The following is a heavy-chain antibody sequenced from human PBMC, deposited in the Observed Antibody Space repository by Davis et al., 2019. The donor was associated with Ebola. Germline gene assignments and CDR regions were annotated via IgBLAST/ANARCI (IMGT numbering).Heavy chain of an antibody. Sequence: PGGSLRLSCAASGFTFSSYAMHWVRQAPGKGLEWVAVISYDGSNKYYADSVKGRFTISRDNSKNTLYLQMNSLRAEDTAVYYCARGMAGTPADAFDIWGQGTMVTVSS. D-gene: IGHD1-1*01. CDR3: ARGMAGTPADAFDI. J-gene: IGHJ3*02. CDR1: GFTFSSYA. CDR2: ISYDGSNK. V-gene: IGHV3-30-3*01.